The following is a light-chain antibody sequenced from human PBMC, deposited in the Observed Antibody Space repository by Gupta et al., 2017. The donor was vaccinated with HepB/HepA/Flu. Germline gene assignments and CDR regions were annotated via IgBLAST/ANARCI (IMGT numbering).Light chain of an antibody. J-gene: IGKJ2*01. Sequence: DIVMTQSPLSLPVTPGEPASISCRSSQSLLHSNGYNYLDWYLHNLGQSPQLLTYLRSNRASALPDRYSATGSPRDLRLKMMRVAVADVRVSFSSQSPATVYTSG. CDR1: QSLLHSNGYNY. CDR2: LRS. CDR3: SQSPATVYT. V-gene: IGKV2-28*01.